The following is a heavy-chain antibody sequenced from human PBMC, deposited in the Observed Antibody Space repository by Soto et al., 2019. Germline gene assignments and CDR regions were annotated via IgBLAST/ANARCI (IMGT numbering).Heavy chain of an antibody. V-gene: IGHV4-31*03. J-gene: IGHJ4*02. Sequence: QVQLQESGPGLVKPSQTLSLICTVSGGYISSHDDYWSWIRQPPGEGLEWIGYIYHNGNTFYYPDRKSRLTISQDTTKNHFSLKLRSVTAADTALYDCARGDLWWDYWCQGTLVTESS. CDR2: IYHNGNT. CDR1: GGYISSHDDY. D-gene: IGHD2-21*01. CDR3: ARGDLWWDY.